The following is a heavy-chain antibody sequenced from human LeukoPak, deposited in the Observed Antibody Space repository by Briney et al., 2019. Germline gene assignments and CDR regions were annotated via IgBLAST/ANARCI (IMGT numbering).Heavy chain of an antibody. CDR3: GRSGYFGSGSFTDY. CDR2: MSYDGSKT. D-gene: IGHD3-10*01. V-gene: IGHV3-30-3*01. J-gene: IGHJ4*02. CDR1: GFTLSNYA. Sequence: PGRSLRLSCAASGFTLSNYAMHWVRQAPGKGLGWVAVMSYDGSKTYYADSVKGRFTISGDNSKNMVYLQMDSLRAEDTAVYYCGRSGYFGSGSFTDYWGQGTLVTVSS.